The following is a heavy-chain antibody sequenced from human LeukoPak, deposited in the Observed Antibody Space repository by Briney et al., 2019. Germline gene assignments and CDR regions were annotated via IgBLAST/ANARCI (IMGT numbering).Heavy chain of an antibody. CDR1: GGPLSSDGYY. V-gene: IGHV4-31*03. D-gene: IGHD3-22*01. CDR2: IHHSGST. J-gene: IGHJ6*03. Sequence: SQTLSLTCTISGGPLSSDGYYWTSIRPHSGTGLERIGHIHHSGSTDYNPSLKSRVTISVDTSRNQFSLKLSSVTAADTAVYYCARGHSSDHGYYMDVWGKGTTVTVSS. CDR3: ARGHSSDHGYYMDV.